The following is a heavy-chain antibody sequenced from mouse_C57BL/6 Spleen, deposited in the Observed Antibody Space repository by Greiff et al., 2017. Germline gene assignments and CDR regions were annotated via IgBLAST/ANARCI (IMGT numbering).Heavy chain of an antibody. Sequence: QVQLQQSGPGLVQPSQSLSITCTVSGFSLTSYGVHWVRQSPGKGLEWLGVIWSGGSTDYNAAFISRLSISKDNSKSQVFFKMNSLQADDTAIYYCASLYYDYDEGFAYWGQGTLVTVSA. CDR1: GFSLTSYG. D-gene: IGHD2-4*01. V-gene: IGHV2-2*01. J-gene: IGHJ3*01. CDR2: IWSGGST. CDR3: ASLYYDYDEGFAY.